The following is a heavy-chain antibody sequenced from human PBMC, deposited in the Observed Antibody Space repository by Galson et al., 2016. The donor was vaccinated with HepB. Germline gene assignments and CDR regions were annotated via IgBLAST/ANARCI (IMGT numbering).Heavy chain of an antibody. J-gene: IGHJ4*02. CDR1: GFTFSSYW. V-gene: IGHV3-7*01. CDR2: IKQDGSEK. CDR3: ARYPYVDKAMVTEGGGDYFYY. Sequence: SLRLSCAASGFTFSSYWMSWVRQAPGQGLEWVANIKQDGSEKYYVDSVKGRFTISRDNAKNSSYLKMNSLRAEDTAVYYCARYPYVDKAMVTEGGGDYFYYWGQGTLVTVSS. D-gene: IGHD5-18*01.